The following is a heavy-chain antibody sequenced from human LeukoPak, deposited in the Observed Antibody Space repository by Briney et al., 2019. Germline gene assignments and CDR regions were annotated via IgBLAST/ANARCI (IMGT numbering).Heavy chain of an antibody. D-gene: IGHD3-22*01. J-gene: IGHJ4*02. CDR3: ARGPPQTYFHGNGYYYFDY. CDR1: GGSFSGYF. V-gene: IGHV4-34*01. Sequence: SETLSLTCAVYGGSFSGYFWTWIRQPPGRGLEWIGEITHSGSTNYNPSLKSRVIISTDTSNNQFSLKLSSVTAADTAVYYCARGPPQTYFHGNGYYYFDYWGQGTLVTVSS. CDR2: ITHSGST.